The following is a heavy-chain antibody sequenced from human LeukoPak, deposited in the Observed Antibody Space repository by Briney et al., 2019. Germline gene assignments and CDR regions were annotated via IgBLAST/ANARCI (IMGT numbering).Heavy chain of an antibody. J-gene: IGHJ4*02. D-gene: IGHD6-19*01. V-gene: IGHV4-61*01. CDR3: ARVISSGWSYYFDY. CDR2: IYYSGST. CDR1: GGSISSGSYY. Sequence: PSETLSLTCTVSGGSISSGSYYWSWIRQPPGKGLEWIGYIYYSGSTNYNPSLKSRVTISVDTSKNQFSLKLSSVTAADTAVYYCARVISSGWSYYFDYWGQGTLVTVSS.